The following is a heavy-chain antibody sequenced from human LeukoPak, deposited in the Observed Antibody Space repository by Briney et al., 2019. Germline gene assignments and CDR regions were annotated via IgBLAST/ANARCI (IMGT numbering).Heavy chain of an antibody. J-gene: IGHJ3*02. Sequence: SVKVSCKASGGTFSSYAISWVRQAPGQGLEWMGWIIPMFGTANYAQKFQGRVTITADESTSTAYMELSSLRSEDTAVYYCARYVTNSGSRRPASFYAFDIWGQGTMVTVSS. CDR3: ARYVTNSGSRRPASFYAFDI. CDR2: IIPMFGTA. V-gene: IGHV1-69*13. CDR1: GGTFSSYA. D-gene: IGHD1-26*01.